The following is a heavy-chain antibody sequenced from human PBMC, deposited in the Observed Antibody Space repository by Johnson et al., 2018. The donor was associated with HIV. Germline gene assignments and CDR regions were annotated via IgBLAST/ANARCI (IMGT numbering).Heavy chain of an antibody. J-gene: IGHJ3*02. V-gene: IGHV3-66*02. CDR2: IYSGGST. CDR3: AKDRFHYYDSSGHPSFDI. CDR1: GFTVTSNY. Sequence: VQVVESGGGLVQPGESLRLSCAAAGFTVTSNYMSWVRQAPGKGLEWVSVIYSGGSTYYADSVKGRFTISRDNSKNTLYLQMNSLRAEDTAVYYCAKDRFHYYDSSGHPSFDIWGQGTMVTVSS. D-gene: IGHD3-22*01.